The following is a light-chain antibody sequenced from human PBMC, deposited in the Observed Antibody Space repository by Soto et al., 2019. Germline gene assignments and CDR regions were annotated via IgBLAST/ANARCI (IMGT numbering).Light chain of an antibody. CDR3: QQYNSYSWT. Sequence: DIQMTQSPSTLSASVGGRVTITCRASHSISVWLAWYQQKAGKAPNLLIYKASRLESGVPSRFSGSGSGTEFTLTISSLQPDDFATYYCQQYNSYSWTFGQGTKVDIK. CDR2: KAS. CDR1: HSISVW. J-gene: IGKJ1*01. V-gene: IGKV1-5*03.